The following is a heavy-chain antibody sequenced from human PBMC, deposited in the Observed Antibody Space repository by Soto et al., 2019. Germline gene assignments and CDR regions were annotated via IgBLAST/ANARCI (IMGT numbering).Heavy chain of an antibody. CDR3: ARTTDRVTMVRGVIGPPDAFDI. CDR1: GYSFTSYW. CDR2: IYPGDSDT. D-gene: IGHD3-10*01. J-gene: IGHJ3*02. Sequence: HGESLKISCKGSGYSFTSYWIGWVRQMPGKDLEWMGIIYPGDSDTRYSPSFQGQVTISADKSISTAYPQWSSLKASDTAMYYCARTTDRVTMVRGVIGPPDAFDIWGQGTMVTVSS. V-gene: IGHV5-51*01.